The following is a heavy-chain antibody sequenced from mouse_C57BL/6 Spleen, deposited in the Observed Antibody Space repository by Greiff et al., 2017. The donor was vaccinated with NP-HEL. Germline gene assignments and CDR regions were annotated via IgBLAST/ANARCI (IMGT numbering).Heavy chain of an antibody. Sequence: EVQGVESGGDLVKPGGSLKLSCAASGFTFSSYGMSWVRQTPDKRLEWVATISSGGSYTYYPDSVKGRFTISRDNAKNTLYLQMSSLKSEDTAMYYCAMITTVVFDYWGQGTTLTVSS. CDR3: AMITTVVFDY. CDR2: ISSGGSYT. D-gene: IGHD1-1*01. CDR1: GFTFSSYG. J-gene: IGHJ2*01. V-gene: IGHV5-6*01.